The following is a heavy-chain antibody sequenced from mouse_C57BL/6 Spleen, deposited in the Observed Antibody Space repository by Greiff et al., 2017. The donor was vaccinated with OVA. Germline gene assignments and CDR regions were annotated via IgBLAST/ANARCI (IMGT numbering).Heavy chain of an antibody. D-gene: IGHD2-1*01. Sequence: QVQLQQPGAELVRPGSSVKLSCTASGYTFTSYWMDWVKQRPGQGLEWIGNIYPSDSETHYNQKFKDKATLTVDKSSSTAYMQLSSLTSEDSAVYYCAREGGNQDCDYWGQGTTLTVSS. CDR1: GYTFTSYW. CDR3: AREGGNQDCDY. CDR2: IYPSDSET. J-gene: IGHJ2*01. V-gene: IGHV1-61*01.